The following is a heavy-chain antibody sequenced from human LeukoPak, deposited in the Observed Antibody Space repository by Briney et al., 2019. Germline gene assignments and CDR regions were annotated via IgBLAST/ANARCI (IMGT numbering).Heavy chain of an antibody. V-gene: IGHV4-4*07. D-gene: IGHD3-22*01. Sequence: SALLSPPSASSVVSTTFFIMGVVPAPAPGGLEWVWGKYTSGSTNYNPSLKSRVTMSVDTSKNQFSLKLSSVTAADTAVYYCARDAYYYDSSGYLGVDYWGQGTLVTVSS. CDR2: KYTSGST. CDR3: ARDAYYYDSSGYLGVDY. CDR1: VVSTTFFI. J-gene: IGHJ4*02.